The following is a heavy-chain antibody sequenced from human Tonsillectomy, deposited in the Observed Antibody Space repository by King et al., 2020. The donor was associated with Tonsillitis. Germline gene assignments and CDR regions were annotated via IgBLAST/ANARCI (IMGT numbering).Heavy chain of an antibody. CDR1: GGSISNYY. D-gene: IGHD6-6*01. CDR2: IYYTESP. V-gene: IGHV4-59*01. CDR3: ARDLGIAPRPPFGS. Sequence: VQLQESGPGLVKPSETLSLTCTVSGGSISNYYWSWIRQPPGKGLEWIGYIYYTESPNYNPSLKSRVTISVDTSKNQFSLRLSSVTAADTAVYFCARDLGIAPRPPFGSGGQGPLVPASS. J-gene: IGHJ4*02.